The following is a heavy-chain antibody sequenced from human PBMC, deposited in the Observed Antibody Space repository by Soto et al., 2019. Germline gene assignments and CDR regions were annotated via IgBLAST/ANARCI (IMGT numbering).Heavy chain of an antibody. CDR3: ASTQKQWMAPDFDY. Sequence: GGLRLSRSASGVTFSSYNKNWGRQAPGKGLEWVSYISSSSSTTYYADSVKGRCTISRDNAKNSLYLQRSSLRAEDTAVYYCASTQKQWMAPDFDYWGQGTLVTVSS. CDR2: ISSSSSTT. V-gene: IGHV3-48*01. CDR1: GVTFSSYN. J-gene: IGHJ4*02. D-gene: IGHD6-19*01.